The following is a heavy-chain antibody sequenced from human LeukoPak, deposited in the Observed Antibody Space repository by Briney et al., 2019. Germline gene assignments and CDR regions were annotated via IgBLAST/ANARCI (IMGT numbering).Heavy chain of an antibody. CDR1: GFTFSNYA. Sequence: GGSLRLSCAASGFTFSNYAMNWVRQAPGKGLEWVSFISGSGGSAYYADSAKGRFTISRDRSKNTLYLQMNSLRAEDSAVYYCARDRYYGAGSYGNYYGMDVWGQGTTVTVSS. CDR3: ARDRYYGAGSYGNYYGMDV. J-gene: IGHJ6*02. V-gene: IGHV3-23*01. D-gene: IGHD3-10*01. CDR2: ISGSGGSA.